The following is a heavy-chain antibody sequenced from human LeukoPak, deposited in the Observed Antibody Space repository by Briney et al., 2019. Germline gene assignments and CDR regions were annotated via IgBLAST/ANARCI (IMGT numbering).Heavy chain of an antibody. Sequence: PSETLSLTCTVSGGSIRGYYWSWIRQPPGKGLEWIGYIYYSGSTNYNPSLKSRVAVSVDTSKNQFSLKLSSVTAADTAVYYCARSGGSGTYYDGTFDYWGQGALVTVSS. CDR1: GGSIRGYY. D-gene: IGHD1-26*01. CDR2: IYYSGST. CDR3: ARSGGSGTYYDGTFDY. J-gene: IGHJ4*02. V-gene: IGHV4-59*01.